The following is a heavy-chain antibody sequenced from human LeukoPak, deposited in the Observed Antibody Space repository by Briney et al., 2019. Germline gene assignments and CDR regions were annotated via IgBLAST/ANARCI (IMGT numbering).Heavy chain of an antibody. CDR2: IYCSGST. CDR1: GGSISSSSYY. Sequence: SETLSLTCTVSGGSISSSSYYWGWIRQPPGKGLERIGSIYCSGSTYYNPPLKSRVTISVDTSKNQFSLKLSSVTAADTAVYYCARDHDYGDYIYFDYWGQGTLVTVSS. D-gene: IGHD4-17*01. CDR3: ARDHDYGDYIYFDY. V-gene: IGHV4-39*07. J-gene: IGHJ4*02.